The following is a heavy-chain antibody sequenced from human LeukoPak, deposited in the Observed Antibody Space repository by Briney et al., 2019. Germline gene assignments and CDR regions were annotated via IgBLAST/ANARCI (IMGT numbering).Heavy chain of an antibody. J-gene: IGHJ4*02. CDR1: GSTFSSYA. CDR2: ISGSGGST. CDR3: AKEGDSSGYLPYYFDY. Sequence: PGGSLRLSCAASGSTFSSYAMSWVRQAPGKGLEWVSAISGSGGSTYYADSVKGRFTISRDNSKNTLYLQMNSLRAEDTAVYYCAKEGDSSGYLPYYFDYWGQGTLVTVSS. V-gene: IGHV3-23*01. D-gene: IGHD3-22*01.